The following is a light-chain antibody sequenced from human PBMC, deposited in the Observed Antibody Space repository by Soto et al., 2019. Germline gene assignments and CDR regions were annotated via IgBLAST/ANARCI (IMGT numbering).Light chain of an antibody. Sequence: DIQMTQSPSSVSASVGDRVTITCRVSQRINSWLDWYQQIPGKAPKLLIYAASSLQSGVPSRFSGSGFGADFTLTISSLQPEDIATYYCQLATSLPPWTFGQGTKVDIK. V-gene: IGKV1-12*01. CDR2: AAS. J-gene: IGKJ1*01. CDR3: QLATSLPPWT. CDR1: QRINSW.